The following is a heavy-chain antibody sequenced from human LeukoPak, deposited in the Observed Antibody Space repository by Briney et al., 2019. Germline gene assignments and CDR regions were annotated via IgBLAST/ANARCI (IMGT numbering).Heavy chain of an antibody. D-gene: IGHD3-10*01. J-gene: IGHJ5*02. CDR3: ARDLYYASGKYYNPWIDP. CDR1: GFLFSNYS. Sequence: PGGSLRLSCAASGFLFSNYSMIWVRQAPGKGLEWVSSMTNTGKYIYYADSVKGRFTISRDNAKNSLYLQMNSLRAEDTAVYYCARDLYYASGKYYNPWIDPWGQGTLVSVSS. V-gene: IGHV3-21*01. CDR2: MTNTGKYI.